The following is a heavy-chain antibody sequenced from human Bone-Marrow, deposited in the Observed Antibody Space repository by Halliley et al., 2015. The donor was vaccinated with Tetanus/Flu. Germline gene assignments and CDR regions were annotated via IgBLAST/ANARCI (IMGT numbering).Heavy chain of an antibody. CDR1: GFTVSSKY. D-gene: IGHD3-10*01. Sequence: SLRLSCAASGFTVSSKYMNWVRQAPGKGLEWVSVIYSGGRTYHADSVKGRFTISRDKSKNTLYLQMNSLRAEDTAVYYCARDRGGYYYYGMDVWGQGTTVTVSS. J-gene: IGHJ6*02. CDR2: IYSGGRT. V-gene: IGHV3-53*01. CDR3: ARDRGGYYYYGMDV.